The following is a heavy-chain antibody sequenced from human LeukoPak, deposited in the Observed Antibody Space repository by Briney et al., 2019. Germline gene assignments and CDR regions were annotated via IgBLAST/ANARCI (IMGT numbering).Heavy chain of an antibody. J-gene: IGHJ6*02. CDR2: IYYSGST. CDR3: ARVKDTPYYYYGMDV. V-gene: IGHV4-59*01. Sequence: SETLSLTCTVSGGSISSYYWSWIRQPPGKGLEWIGYIYYSGSTNYNPSLKSRVTISVDTPKNQFSLKLSSVTAADTAVYYCARVKDTPYYYYGMDVWGQGTTVTVSS. CDR1: GGSISSYY. D-gene: IGHD2-15*01.